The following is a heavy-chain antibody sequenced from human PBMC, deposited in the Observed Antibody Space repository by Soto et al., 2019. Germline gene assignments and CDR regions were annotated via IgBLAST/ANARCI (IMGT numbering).Heavy chain of an antibody. CDR1: GFTFSSYS. J-gene: IGHJ5*02. Sequence: EVQLVESGGRLVQPGGSLRLSCAASGFTFSSYSMNWVRQAPGKGLEWVSYISSSSSTIYYADSVKGRFTISRDNAKNSLYLQMNSLRAEDTAVYYCARGAYLNWFDPWGQGTLVTVSS. CDR2: ISSSSSTI. CDR3: ARGAYLNWFDP. V-gene: IGHV3-48*01.